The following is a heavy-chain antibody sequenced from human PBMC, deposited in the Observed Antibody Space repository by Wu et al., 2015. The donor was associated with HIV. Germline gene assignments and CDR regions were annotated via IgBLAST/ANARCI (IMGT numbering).Heavy chain of an antibody. V-gene: IGHV1-18*01. J-gene: IGHJ5*01. Sequence: LVQSGPEAKRPGASVNVSCKASYILTSYPIGWVRQAPGQRLEWMGWMNPSNGHIQPAQKFQDRIAMSTDNSAHTAYMELRSLTSDDAATYFCARVQFDPDYYTYFDLWGQGTLITVSS. CDR1: YILTSYP. CDR2: MNPSNGHI. D-gene: IGHD4/OR15-4a*01. CDR3: ARVQFDPDYYTYFDL.